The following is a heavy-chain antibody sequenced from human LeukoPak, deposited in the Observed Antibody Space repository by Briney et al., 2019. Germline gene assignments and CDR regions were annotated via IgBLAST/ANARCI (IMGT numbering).Heavy chain of an antibody. V-gene: IGHV4-34*01. Sequence: SETLSLTCAVYGGSFSGYYWSWIRQPPGKGLEWIGEINHSGSTNYNPSLKSRVTISVDTSKNQFSLKLSSVTAADTAVYYCARHYDFWSGYARNNWFDPWGQGTLVTVSS. CDR1: GGSFSGYY. CDR3: ARHYDFWSGYARNNWFDP. CDR2: INHSGST. D-gene: IGHD3-3*01. J-gene: IGHJ5*02.